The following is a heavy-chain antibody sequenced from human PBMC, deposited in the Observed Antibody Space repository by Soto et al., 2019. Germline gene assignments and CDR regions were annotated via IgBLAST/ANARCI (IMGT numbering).Heavy chain of an antibody. CDR3: ARHRAAAAGTEWFDP. J-gene: IGHJ5*02. CDR2: IDPSDSYT. CDR1: GYSFTIYW. D-gene: IGHD6-13*01. Sequence: PGESLKISCKGSGYSFTIYWISWVRQMPGKGLEWMGRIDPSDSYTNYSPSFQGHVTISADKSISTAYLQWSSLKASDTAMYYCARHRAAAAGTEWFDPWGQGTLVTVSS. V-gene: IGHV5-10-1*01.